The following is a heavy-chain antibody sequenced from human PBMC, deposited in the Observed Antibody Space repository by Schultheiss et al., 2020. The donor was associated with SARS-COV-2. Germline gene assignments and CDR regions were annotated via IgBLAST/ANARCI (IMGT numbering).Heavy chain of an antibody. D-gene: IGHD1-26*01. CDR2: INHSGST. V-gene: IGHV4-34*01. CDR1: GGSFSGYY. Sequence: SETLSLTCAVYGGSFSGYYWSWIRQPPGKGLEWIGEINHSGSTNYNPSLESRVAISLDTAKNQFSLKLSSVTAADTAVYYCARVVGGPTFEAFFGMDVWGQGTTVTVSS. J-gene: IGHJ6*02. CDR3: ARVVGGPTFEAFFGMDV.